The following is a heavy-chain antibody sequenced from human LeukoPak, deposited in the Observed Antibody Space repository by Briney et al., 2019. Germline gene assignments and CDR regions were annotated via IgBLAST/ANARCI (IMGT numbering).Heavy chain of an antibody. CDR1: GFTFSSYA. CDR3: AKTMVRGAPPKLPFDY. J-gene: IGHJ4*02. CDR2: ISGSGGST. D-gene: IGHD3-10*01. Sequence: GGSLRLSCAASGFTFSSYAMSWVRQAPGKGLEWVSAISGSGGSTYYADSVKGRFTISRDNSKNTLYLQMNSLRAEDTAVYYCAKTMVRGAPPKLPFDYWGQGTLVTVSS. V-gene: IGHV3-23*01.